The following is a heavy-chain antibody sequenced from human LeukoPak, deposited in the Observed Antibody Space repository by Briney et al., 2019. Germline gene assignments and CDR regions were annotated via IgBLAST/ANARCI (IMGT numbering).Heavy chain of an antibody. V-gene: IGHV4-39*07. Sequence: PSETLSLTCTVSGGSISSSSYYWGWIRQPPGKGLEWFGSISYSGSTYYNPSLKSRVTISVDTSKNQFSLKLSSVTAADTAVYYCARSAVQTGYRFDYWGQGTLVTVSS. CDR1: GGSISSSSYY. J-gene: IGHJ4*02. D-gene: IGHD5-18*01. CDR3: ARSAVQTGYRFDY. CDR2: ISYSGST.